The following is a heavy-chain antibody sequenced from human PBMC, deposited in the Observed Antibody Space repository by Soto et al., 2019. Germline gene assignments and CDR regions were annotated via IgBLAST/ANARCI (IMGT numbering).Heavy chain of an antibody. V-gene: IGHV3-7*01. Sequence: GGSQGVIGGASGFTFSSYWMSWVRQAPGKGLEWVANIKQDGSEKYYVDSVKGRFTISRDNAKNSLYLQMNSLRAEDTAVYYCARWNYDTSGYY. J-gene: IGHJ6*01. CDR2: IKQDGSEK. CDR1: GFTFSSYW. D-gene: IGHD3-22*01. CDR3: ARWNYDTSGYY.